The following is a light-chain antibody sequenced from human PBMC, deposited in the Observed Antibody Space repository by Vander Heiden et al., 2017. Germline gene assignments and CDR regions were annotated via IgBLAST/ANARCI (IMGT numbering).Light chain of an antibody. CDR3: QVWDSTSDLYV. J-gene: IGLJ1*01. CDR2: DDS. CDR1: DLGRKS. V-gene: IGLV3-21*02. Sequence: SYVLTQPPSVSVAAGQTARITCGVNDLGRKSVHWYQQEPGPAPVLVVYDDSDRPSGIPERFSGSSSGNTATLTISRVEAGDEADYYCQVWDSTSDLYVFGTGSKVTVL.